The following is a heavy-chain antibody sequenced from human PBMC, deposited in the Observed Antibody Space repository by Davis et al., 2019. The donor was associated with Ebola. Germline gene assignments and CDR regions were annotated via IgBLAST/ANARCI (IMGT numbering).Heavy chain of an antibody. D-gene: IGHD6-13*01. CDR1: GGSISSYY. CDR3: ARPVAQYSSSWYWFDP. J-gene: IGHJ5*02. CDR2: IYYSGST. Sequence: SETLSLTCTVSGGSISSYYWSWIRQPPGKGPEWIGYIYYSGSTNYNPSLKSRVTISVDTSKNQFSLKLSSVTAADTAVYYCARPVAQYSSSWYWFDPWGQGTLVTVSS. V-gene: IGHV4-59*08.